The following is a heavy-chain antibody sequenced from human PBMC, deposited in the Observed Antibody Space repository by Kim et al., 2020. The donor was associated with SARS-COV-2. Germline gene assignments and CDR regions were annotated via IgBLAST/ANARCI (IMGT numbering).Heavy chain of an antibody. D-gene: IGHD6-19*01. V-gene: IGHV4-59*08. CDR3: ARLRYSSGWRLDY. Sequence: YNPSLKSRVTISVDTSKNQFSLKLSSVTAADTAVYYCARLRYSSGWRLDYWGQGTLVTVSS. J-gene: IGHJ4*02.